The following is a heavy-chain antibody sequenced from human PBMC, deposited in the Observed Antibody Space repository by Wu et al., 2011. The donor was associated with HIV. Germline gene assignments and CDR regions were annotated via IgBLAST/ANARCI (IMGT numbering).Heavy chain of an antibody. CDR2: IIPMFGTA. J-gene: IGHJ1*01. CDR3: ARGVQQPLQDV. V-gene: IGHV1-69*14. Sequence: QVQLVQSGTEVKKPGSSVRVSCTTSGGTFSTYGLTWVRQAPGQGLEWMGRIIPMFGTANYAQKFQGRVTFTADKSSNIAYLDLHLLTSDDTAIYYCARGVQQPLQDVWGQGTQVTVSS. CDR1: GGTFSTYG. D-gene: IGHD1-1*01.